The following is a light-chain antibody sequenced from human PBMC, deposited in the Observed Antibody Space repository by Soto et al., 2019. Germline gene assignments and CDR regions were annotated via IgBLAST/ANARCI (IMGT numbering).Light chain of an antibody. CDR1: QSVGSN. Sequence: EIVMTQSPATLSVSPGERATLSCRASQSVGSNLAWYQQKPGQAPRLLIYGASTRATGIPARFSGSGSGTEFTLTISSLQSEDFEVYFCQQYNNWPPTFGQGTRLEIK. V-gene: IGKV3-15*01. CDR3: QQYNNWPPT. J-gene: IGKJ5*01. CDR2: GAS.